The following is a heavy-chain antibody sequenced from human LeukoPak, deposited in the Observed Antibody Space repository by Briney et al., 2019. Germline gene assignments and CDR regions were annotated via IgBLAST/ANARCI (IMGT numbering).Heavy chain of an antibody. CDR3: AKEASPYNGFDY. D-gene: IGHD1-14*01. CDR2: IWYDGSNK. Sequence: PGRSLRLSCAASGFTFSSYGMHWVRQAPGKWLEWVAVIWYDGSNKYYADSVKGRFTISRDNSKNTLYLQMNSLRAEDTAVYYCAKEASPYNGFDYWGQGTLVTVSS. V-gene: IGHV3-33*06. J-gene: IGHJ4*02. CDR1: GFTFSSYG.